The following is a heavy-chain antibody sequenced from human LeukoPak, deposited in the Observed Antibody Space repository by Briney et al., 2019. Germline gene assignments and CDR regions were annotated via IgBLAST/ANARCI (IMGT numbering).Heavy chain of an antibody. V-gene: IGHV3-30*18. CDR1: GFTFSSYW. D-gene: IGHD3-3*01. J-gene: IGHJ4*02. CDR3: AKDRSGGANRASLDY. CDR2: ISYDGSNK. Sequence: PGGSLRLSCAASGFTFSSYWMHWVRQAPGKGLEWVAVISYDGSNKYYADSVKGRFTISRDNSKNTLYLQMNSLRAEDTAVYYCAKDRSGGANRASLDYWGQGTLVTVSS.